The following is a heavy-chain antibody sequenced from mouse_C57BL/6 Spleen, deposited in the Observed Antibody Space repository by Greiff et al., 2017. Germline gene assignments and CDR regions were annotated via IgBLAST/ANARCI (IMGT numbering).Heavy chain of an antibody. CDR2: ISDGGSYT. CDR3: ARDNGYYSYWYFDV. V-gene: IGHV5-4*01. CDR1: GFTFSSYA. J-gene: IGHJ1*03. D-gene: IGHD2-3*01. Sequence: EVQLVESGGGLVKPGGSLKLSCAASGFTFSSYAMSWVRQTPEKRLEWVATISDGGSYTYYPDNVKGRFTISRDNAKNNLYLQMSHLRSEDTAMYDCARDNGYYSYWYFDVWGTGTTVTVSS.